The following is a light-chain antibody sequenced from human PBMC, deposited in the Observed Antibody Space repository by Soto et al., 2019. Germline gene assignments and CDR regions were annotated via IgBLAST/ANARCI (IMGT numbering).Light chain of an antibody. Sequence: ALTQPPHVSGSQGQWITISGTATTSDVGRDNIVSWYQQHPGKAPKLMIYEVTKRPSGGSTRFSGSKSGSTASPTIYGLQAEDEGDYYCCSYAGIYVFGTGTKLTVL. CDR3: CSYAGIYV. J-gene: IGLJ1*01. CDR2: EVT. V-gene: IGLV2-23*02. CDR1: TSDVGRDNI.